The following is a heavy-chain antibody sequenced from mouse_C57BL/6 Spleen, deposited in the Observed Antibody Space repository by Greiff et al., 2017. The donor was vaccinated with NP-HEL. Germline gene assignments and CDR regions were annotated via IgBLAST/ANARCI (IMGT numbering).Heavy chain of an antibody. J-gene: IGHJ4*01. D-gene: IGHD1-1*01. CDR3: TRERYGSSYVDYYAMDY. CDR1: GYTFTSYW. CDR2: IYPGNSDT. Sequence: VQLQQSGTVLARPGASVKMSCKTSGYTFTSYWMHWVKQRPGQGLEWIGAIYPGNSDTSYNQKFKGKAKLTAVTSASTAYMELSSLTNEDSAVYYCTRERYGSSYVDYYAMDYWGQGTSVTVSS. V-gene: IGHV1-5*01.